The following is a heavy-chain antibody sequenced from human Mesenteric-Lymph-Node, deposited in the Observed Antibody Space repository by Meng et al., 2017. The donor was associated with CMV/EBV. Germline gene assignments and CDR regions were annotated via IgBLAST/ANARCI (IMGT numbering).Heavy chain of an antibody. Sequence: FSSYCMNWFRQAPRKGLEWVSFVSRSSSYIYYADSVKGRFTNSRDIARNSLYLQMNRLRAEDTAVYYCASPYCSSTSCYITYGLDVWGQGTMVTVSS. D-gene: IGHD2-2*02. CDR3: ASPYCSSTSCYITYGLDV. CDR1: FSSYC. J-gene: IGHJ6*02. CDR2: VSRSSSYI. V-gene: IGHV3-21*01.